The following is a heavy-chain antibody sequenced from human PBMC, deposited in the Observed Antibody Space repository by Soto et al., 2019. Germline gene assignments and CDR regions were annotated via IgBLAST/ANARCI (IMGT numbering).Heavy chain of an antibody. CDR1: GGTFSSYA. Sequence: SVKVSSKASGGTFSSYAISWVRQAPGQGLEWMGGIIPIFGTANYAQKFQGRVTITADKSTSTAYMELSSLRSEDTAVYYCASSWVSSSPAYYFDYWGQGTLVTVSS. J-gene: IGHJ4*02. V-gene: IGHV1-69*06. D-gene: IGHD6-6*01. CDR3: ASSWVSSSPAYYFDY. CDR2: IIPIFGTA.